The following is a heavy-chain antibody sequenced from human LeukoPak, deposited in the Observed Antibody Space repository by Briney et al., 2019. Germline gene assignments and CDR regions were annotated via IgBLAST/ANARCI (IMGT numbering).Heavy chain of an antibody. V-gene: IGHV3-48*04. CDR2: VSTSGTTK. Sequence: GGSLRLSCIGSGCTFSSYSMNWVREVPGKGLQWVSYVSTSGTTKYDADSFRGRFTISRDNAKNSLYLQMNSLRAEDTAMYYCARDDAAASFDYWGQGTLVTVSS. CDR3: ARDDAAASFDY. D-gene: IGHD6-13*01. CDR1: GCTFSSYS. J-gene: IGHJ4*02.